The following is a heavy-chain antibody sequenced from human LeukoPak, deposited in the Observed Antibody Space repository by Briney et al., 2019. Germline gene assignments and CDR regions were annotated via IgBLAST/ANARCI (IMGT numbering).Heavy chain of an antibody. V-gene: IGHV3-74*01. CDR1: GFTFSSYW. CDR3: ATLAGKIAPFDY. D-gene: IGHD6-19*01. CDR2: INSDGSST. J-gene: IGHJ4*02. Sequence: GGSLRLSCAASGFTFSSYWMHWVRQAPGKGLVWVSRINSDGSSTSYADSEKGRFTISRDNAKNTLYLQMNSLRAEDTAVYYCATLAGKIAPFDYWGQGTLVTVSS.